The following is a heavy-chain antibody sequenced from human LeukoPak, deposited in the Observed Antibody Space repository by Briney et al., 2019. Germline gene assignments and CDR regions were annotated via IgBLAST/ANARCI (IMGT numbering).Heavy chain of an antibody. CDR2: TYGDGSFT. CDR3: VVWGEDRSGHRFDF. J-gene: IGHJ4*02. Sequence: GGSLRLSCAASGFPFSNFWMPWVRQAPGKGLVWVALTYGDGSFTRYADSVKGRFTISRDNAKNTLYLQMNGLRVEDTAVYYCVVWGEDRSGHRFDFWGQGTLVTVSS. V-gene: IGHV3-74*01. D-gene: IGHD3-22*01. CDR1: GFPFSNFW.